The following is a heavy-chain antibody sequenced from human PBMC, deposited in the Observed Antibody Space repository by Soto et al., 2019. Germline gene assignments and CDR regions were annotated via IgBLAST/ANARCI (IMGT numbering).Heavy chain of an antibody. Sequence: PGESLKISCKSSGYSFATYWIGWVRQMPGKGLEWMGIIYPDDSDTRYGPSFQGQVTISADKSISTAYLQWSSLKASDTAMYYCARTAAAGKYYYGVDVWGQGTTVTVSS. CDR3: ARTAAAGKYYYGVDV. CDR1: GYSFATYW. V-gene: IGHV5-51*01. CDR2: IYPDDSDT. J-gene: IGHJ6*02. D-gene: IGHD6-13*01.